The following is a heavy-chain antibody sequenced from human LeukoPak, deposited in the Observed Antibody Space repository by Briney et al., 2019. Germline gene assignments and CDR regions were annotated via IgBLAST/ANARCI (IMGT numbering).Heavy chain of an antibody. Sequence: ASVKVSCKASGGTFSSYAISLVRQAPGQGLGWMGRIIPIFGTANYAQKFQGRVTIATDESTSTAYMELSSLRSEDTAVYYCARGTKGGIVGANGAFDIWGQGTMVTVSS. V-gene: IGHV1-69*05. CDR2: IIPIFGTA. CDR3: ARGTKGGIVGANGAFDI. D-gene: IGHD1-26*01. J-gene: IGHJ3*02. CDR1: GGTFSSYA.